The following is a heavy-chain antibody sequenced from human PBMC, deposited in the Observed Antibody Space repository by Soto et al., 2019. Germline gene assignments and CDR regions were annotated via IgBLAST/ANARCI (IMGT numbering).Heavy chain of an antibody. Sequence: GGSLRLSCTASGFTFGDYAMSWFRQAPGKGLEWVGFIRSKAYGGTTEYAASVKGRFTISRDDSKSIAYLQMNSLKTEDTAVYYCTRRKYSSGWYGPDYWGQGTLVTVSS. CDR1: GFTFGDYA. CDR3: TRRKYSSGWYGPDY. J-gene: IGHJ4*02. V-gene: IGHV3-49*03. D-gene: IGHD6-19*01. CDR2: IRSKAYGGTT.